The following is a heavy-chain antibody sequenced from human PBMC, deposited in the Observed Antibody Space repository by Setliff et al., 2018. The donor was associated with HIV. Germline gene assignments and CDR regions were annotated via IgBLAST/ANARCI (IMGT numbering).Heavy chain of an antibody. CDR3: AKDRQIDGVVRHYYYYGMDV. V-gene: IGHV3-9*01. CDR2: ITWNSGTI. J-gene: IGHJ6*02. CDR1: GFTFGDYA. D-gene: IGHD2-15*01. Sequence: GGSLRLSCAASGFTFGDYAMHWVRQAPGKGLEWVSGITWNSGTIDYADSVKGRFTISRDNAKNSLYLQMNSLRAEDTAVYYCAKDRQIDGVVRHYYYYGMDVWGQGTTVTVSS.